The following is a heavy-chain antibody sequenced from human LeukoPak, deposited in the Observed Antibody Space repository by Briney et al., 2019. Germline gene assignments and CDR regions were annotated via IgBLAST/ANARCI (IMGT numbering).Heavy chain of an antibody. Sequence: GGSLRLSCAASGFTFSNAWMTWVRQALGKGPEWLGRIRGKADGETTDYAAPVKGRFSISRDDSKNILYLQMNSLTTEDTAVYYCILAAAGPAYWGQGALVTVSS. CDR1: GFTFSNAW. V-gene: IGHV3-15*01. J-gene: IGHJ4*02. CDR2: IRGKADGETT. D-gene: IGHD6-13*01. CDR3: ILAAAGPAY.